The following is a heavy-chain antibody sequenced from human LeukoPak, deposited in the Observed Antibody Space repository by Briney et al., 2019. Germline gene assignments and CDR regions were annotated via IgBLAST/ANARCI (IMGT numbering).Heavy chain of an antibody. CDR3: AELGITMIGGV. D-gene: IGHD3-10*02. Sequence: PGGSLRLSCAASGFTLSSYSMNWVRQAPGKGLEWVSSISSSSSSYIYYADSVKGRFTISRDNAKNSLYLRMNSLRAEDTAVYYCAELGITMIGGVWGKGTTVTISS. CDR1: GFTLSSYS. CDR2: ISSSSSSYI. J-gene: IGHJ6*04. V-gene: IGHV3-21*01.